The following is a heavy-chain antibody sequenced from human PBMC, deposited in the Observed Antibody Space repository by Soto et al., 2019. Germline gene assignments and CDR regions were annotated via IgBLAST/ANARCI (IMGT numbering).Heavy chain of an antibody. J-gene: IGHJ4*02. CDR1: GYSFTSYW. Sequence: GESLKISCKGSGYSFTSYWIGWVRQMPGKGLEWMGIIYPGDSDTRYSPSFQGQVTISADKSISTAYLQWSSLKASDTAMYYCARLTWAAGTPPHFDYWGQGTLVTVS. V-gene: IGHV5-51*01. CDR2: IYPGDSDT. D-gene: IGHD6-13*01. CDR3: ARLTWAAGTPPHFDY.